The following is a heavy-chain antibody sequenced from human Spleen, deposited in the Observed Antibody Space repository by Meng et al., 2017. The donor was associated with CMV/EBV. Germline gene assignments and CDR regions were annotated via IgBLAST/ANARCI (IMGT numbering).Heavy chain of an antibody. Sequence: GRSLRLSCAASGFSFSSYSMNWVRQAPGKAPEWVSLITSSSSYMYYADSVKGRFTISRDNAKNTLYLQMHNLRAEDTAVYYCARDIFPYCGGDCYSPPSFDYWGQGTLVTVSS. CDR1: GFSFSSYS. J-gene: IGHJ4*02. V-gene: IGHV3-21*06. CDR3: ARDIFPYCGGDCYSPPSFDY. D-gene: IGHD2-21*02. CDR2: ITSSSSYM.